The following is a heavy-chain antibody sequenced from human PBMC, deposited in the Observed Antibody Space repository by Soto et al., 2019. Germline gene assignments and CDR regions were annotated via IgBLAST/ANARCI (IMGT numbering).Heavy chain of an antibody. CDR3: AKRRLNTITSLSDF. J-gene: IGHJ1*01. CDR2: VSGSGGST. D-gene: IGHD1-1*01. V-gene: IGHV3-23*01. CDR1: GFTFSSYA. Sequence: PGGSLRLSCAASGFTFSSYAMSWVRQAPGKGLEWVSAVSGSGGSTYYTDSVKGRFTISRDNSDNTLHLQMNTLRDDDTAIYYCAKRRLNTITSLSDFWGQGAQVTSPQ.